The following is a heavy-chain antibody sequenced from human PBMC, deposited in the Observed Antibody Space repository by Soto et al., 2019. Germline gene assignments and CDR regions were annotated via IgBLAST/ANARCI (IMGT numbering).Heavy chain of an antibody. CDR1: GFTFSGSA. CDR2: IRSKAKSYAT. J-gene: IGHJ4*02. CDR3: TRLDPSVVAATL. Sequence: GGSLRLSCAASGFTFSGSAMHWVRQASGKGLEWVGRIRSKAKSYATEYAASVRGRFTISRDDSENTAYLQMSSLKTEDTAVYYCTRLDPSVVAATLWGQGTLVTVS. V-gene: IGHV3-73*01. D-gene: IGHD2-15*01.